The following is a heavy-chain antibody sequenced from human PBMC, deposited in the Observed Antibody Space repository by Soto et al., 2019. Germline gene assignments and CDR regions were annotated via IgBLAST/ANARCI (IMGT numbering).Heavy chain of an antibody. CDR2: INAGNGNT. V-gene: IGHV1-3*01. J-gene: IGHJ6*02. D-gene: IGHD3-10*01. Sequence: SVKVSCKASGYTFTSYAMHWVRLAPGQRLEWMGWINAGNGNTKYSQKFQGRVTITRDTSASTAYMELSSLRSEDTAVYYCARDLIYYGSGSYGMDVWGQGTTVTVSS. CDR3: ARDLIYYGSGSYGMDV. CDR1: GYTFTSYA.